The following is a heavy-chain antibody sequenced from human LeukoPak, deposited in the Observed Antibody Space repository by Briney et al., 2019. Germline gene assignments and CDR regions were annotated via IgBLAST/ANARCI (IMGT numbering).Heavy chain of an antibody. V-gene: IGHV1-2*02. CDR3: ARDPTDSGYDPDYYYYGMDV. CDR1: GYTFTGYY. CDR2: INPNSGGT. D-gene: IGHD5-12*01. J-gene: IGHJ6*04. Sequence: ASVKVSCKASGYTFTGYYMHWVRQAPGQGLEWMGWINPNSGGTNYAQKFQGRVTMTRDTSISTAYMELSRLRSDDTAVYYCARDPTDSGYDPDYYYYGMDVWAKGPRSPSPQ.